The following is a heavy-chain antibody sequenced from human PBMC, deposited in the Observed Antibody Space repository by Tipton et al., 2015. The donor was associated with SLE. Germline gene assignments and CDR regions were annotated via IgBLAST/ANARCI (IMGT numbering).Heavy chain of an antibody. Sequence: TLSLTCTVSGYSISSGFYWGWIRQPPGKGLERIGNIYHSGSTFYNPSLKSRVTISVDTSKNQFSLKLSSVTAADTAVYYWATSSKRGYSGYARYWGQGTLVTVSS. CDR2: IYHSGST. J-gene: IGHJ4*02. CDR1: GYSISSGFY. D-gene: IGHD5-12*01. V-gene: IGHV4-38-2*02. CDR3: ATSSKRGYSGYARY.